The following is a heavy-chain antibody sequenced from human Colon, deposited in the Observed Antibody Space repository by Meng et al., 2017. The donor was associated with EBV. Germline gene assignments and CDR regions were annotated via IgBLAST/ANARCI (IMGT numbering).Heavy chain of an antibody. D-gene: IGHD2-2*01. V-gene: IGHV4-61*01. Sequence: QGQLRASGPGLVKPPETLSLTCSVSGGSVSSETYYWNWIRQPPGKALEWIGYVSYSGGTNYNPSLKNRVTISVDTSKNQVSLRLSSVTAADTAVFYCARAVGPDCSSTSCPFDYWGQGTLVTVSS. CDR1: GGSVSSETYY. CDR2: VSYSGGT. J-gene: IGHJ4*02. CDR3: ARAVGPDCSSTSCPFDY.